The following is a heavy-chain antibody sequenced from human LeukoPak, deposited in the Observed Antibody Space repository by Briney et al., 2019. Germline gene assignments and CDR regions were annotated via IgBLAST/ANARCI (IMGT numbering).Heavy chain of an antibody. D-gene: IGHD2-2*02. CDR3: ARDDCSSTSCYNY. V-gene: IGHV1-69*01. Sequence: SVKVSCKASGGTFSSYAISWVRQAPGQGLEWMGGIIPIFGTANYAQKFQGRVTITADESTSTAYMGLSSLRSEDTAVYYCARDDCSSTSCYNYWGQGTLVTVSS. CDR1: GGTFSSYA. CDR2: IIPIFGTA. J-gene: IGHJ4*02.